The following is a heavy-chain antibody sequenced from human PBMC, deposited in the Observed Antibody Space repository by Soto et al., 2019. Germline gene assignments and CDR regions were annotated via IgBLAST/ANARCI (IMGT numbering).Heavy chain of an antibody. D-gene: IGHD2-15*01. V-gene: IGHV3-33*01. J-gene: IGHJ6*03. CDR1: GFTFSSYG. Sequence: QVQLVESGGGVVQPGRSLRLSCAASGFTFSSYGMHWVRQAPGKGLEWVAVIWYDGSNKYYADSVKGRFTISRDNSKNTLYLQMNRLRAEDTAVYYCARDHSLIVVVSGMDVWGKGTTVTVSS. CDR2: IWYDGSNK. CDR3: ARDHSLIVVVSGMDV.